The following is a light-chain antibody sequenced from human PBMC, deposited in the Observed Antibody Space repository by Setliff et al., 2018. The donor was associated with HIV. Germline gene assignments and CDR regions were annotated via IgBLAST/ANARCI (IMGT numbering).Light chain of an antibody. V-gene: IGLV1-47*01. CDR2: NND. J-gene: IGLJ2*01. CDR1: SSNIGSKY. Sequence: QSVLTQSPSTSRTPGQGVIISCSGGSSNIGSKYVCWYQHLPGTAPKLLIYNNDQRPSGVPDRFSGSKYGTAASLAIRGLRSEDEADYYCATWDDSLGGVVFGGGT. CDR3: ATWDDSLGGVV.